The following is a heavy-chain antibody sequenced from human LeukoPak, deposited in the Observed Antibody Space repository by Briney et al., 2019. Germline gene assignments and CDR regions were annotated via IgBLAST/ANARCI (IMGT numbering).Heavy chain of an antibody. Sequence: SETLSLXCAVYGGSFSGYYWSWIRQPPGKGLEWIGEINHSGSTNYNPSLKSRVTISVDTSKNQSSLKLSSVTAADTAVYYCARGNGYGSNYWGQGTLVTVSS. CDR1: GGSFSGYY. V-gene: IGHV4-34*01. CDR2: INHSGST. D-gene: IGHD3-10*01. J-gene: IGHJ4*02. CDR3: ARGNGYGSNY.